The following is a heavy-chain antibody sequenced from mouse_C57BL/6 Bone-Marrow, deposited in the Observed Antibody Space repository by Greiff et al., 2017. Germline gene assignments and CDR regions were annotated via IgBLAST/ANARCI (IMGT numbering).Heavy chain of an antibody. Sequence: QVQLQQSGPELVKPGASVKLSCKASGYTFTSYDINWVKQRPGQGLEWIGWIYPRDGSTKYNEKFKGKATLTVDTSSSTAYIELHSLTSEDSAVYFCAGGADYGSSYIWYFDVWGTGTTVTVSS. CDR3: AGGADYGSSYIWYFDV. CDR2: IYPRDGST. V-gene: IGHV1-85*01. D-gene: IGHD1-1*01. CDR1: GYTFTSYD. J-gene: IGHJ1*03.